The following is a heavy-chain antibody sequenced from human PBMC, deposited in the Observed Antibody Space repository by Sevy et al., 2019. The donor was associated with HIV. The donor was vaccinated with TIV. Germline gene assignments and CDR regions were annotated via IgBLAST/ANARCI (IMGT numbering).Heavy chain of an antibody. Sequence: GGSLRLSCAASAFTFSSYGMHWVRQAPGKGLEWVAVIWYDGSNKYYADSVKGRFTISRDNSKNTLYLQMNSLRAEDTAVYYCARESDFWKNYFDYWGQGTLVTVSS. CDR3: ARESDFWKNYFDY. CDR1: AFTFSSYG. V-gene: IGHV3-33*01. CDR2: IWYDGSNK. D-gene: IGHD3-3*01. J-gene: IGHJ4*02.